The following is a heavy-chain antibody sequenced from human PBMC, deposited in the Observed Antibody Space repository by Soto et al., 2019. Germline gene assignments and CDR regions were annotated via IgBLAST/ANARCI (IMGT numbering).Heavy chain of an antibody. CDR2: ISNTGGGT. CDR1: GFTFNNYA. D-gene: IGHD2-15*01. Sequence: PGGSLRLSCAASGFTFNNYAMNWVRQAPGMGLEWVATISNTGGGTYYADSVKGRFTISRDNSKNTLYLQMSSLRVEDTAVYYCAKDRLAGSSDYWGQGTQVTVSS. J-gene: IGHJ4*02. CDR3: AKDRLAGSSDY. V-gene: IGHV3-23*01.